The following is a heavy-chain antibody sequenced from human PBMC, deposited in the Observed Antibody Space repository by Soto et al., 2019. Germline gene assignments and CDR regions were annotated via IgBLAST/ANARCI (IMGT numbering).Heavy chain of an antibody. V-gene: IGHV4-30-2*01. CDR1: GGSISSGGYS. Sequence: QLQLQGSGSGLVKPSQTLSLTCAVSGGSISSGGYSWSWIRQPPGKGLEWIGYIYHSGSTYYNPSLESRVNISVDRSKNQFSLKLSSVTAADTAVYYCAAGGGLPRYYWGQGTLVTVSS. D-gene: IGHD5-12*01. J-gene: IGHJ4*02. CDR2: IYHSGST. CDR3: AAGGGLPRYY.